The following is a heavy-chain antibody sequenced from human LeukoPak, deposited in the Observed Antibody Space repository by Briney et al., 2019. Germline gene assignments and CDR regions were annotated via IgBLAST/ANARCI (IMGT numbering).Heavy chain of an antibody. CDR1: GYTFTSYA. J-gene: IGHJ4*02. CDR3: ARIGAARTSGFDY. V-gene: IGHV1-3*03. CDR2: INAGNGNT. Sequence: GASVKVSCKASGYTFTSYAMHWVRQAPGQRLEWMGWINAGNGNTKYPQEFQGRVTITRDTSASTAYMELSSVRSEDMAVYYCARIGAARTSGFDYWGQGTLVTVSS. D-gene: IGHD6-6*01.